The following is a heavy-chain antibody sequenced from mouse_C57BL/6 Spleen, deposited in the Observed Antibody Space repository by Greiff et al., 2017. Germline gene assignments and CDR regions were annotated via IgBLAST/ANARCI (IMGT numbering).Heavy chain of an antibody. CDR1: GYTFTSYW. Sequence: QVQLQQPGAELVRPGSSVKLSCKASGYTFTSYWMHWVKQRPIQGLEWIGNIDPSDSETHYNQKFKDKATLTVDKSSSTAYMQLSSLTSEDSAVYYCARMGNLPSMDYWGQGTSVTVSS. CDR3: ARMGNLPSMDY. V-gene: IGHV1-52*01. J-gene: IGHJ4*01. D-gene: IGHD2-3*01. CDR2: IDPSDSET.